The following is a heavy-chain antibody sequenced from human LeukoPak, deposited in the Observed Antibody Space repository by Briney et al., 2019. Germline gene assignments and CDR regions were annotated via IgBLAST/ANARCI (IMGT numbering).Heavy chain of an antibody. CDR2: ILYDVSNI. V-gene: IGHV3-33*01. D-gene: IGHD2-15*01. CDR3: ARDRGRGSSHNDY. CDR1: GFTFSSYG. Sequence: GGSLRLSCAASGFTFSSYGMRWVRQAPGKGLEWVAVILYDVSNIYYADSVKGRFTISRDNSKNTLYLQMDSLRAEDTAVYYCARDRGRGSSHNDYWGQGILVTVSS. J-gene: IGHJ4*02.